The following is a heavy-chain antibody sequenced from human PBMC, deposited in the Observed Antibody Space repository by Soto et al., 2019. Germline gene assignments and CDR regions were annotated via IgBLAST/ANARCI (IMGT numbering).Heavy chain of an antibody. CDR2: IRSKAYGGTT. V-gene: IGHV3-49*04. D-gene: IGHD5-18*01. CDR3: SRVHTAMDLYYYYGMDV. J-gene: IGHJ6*02. Sequence: EVQLVESGGGLVQPGRSLRLSCTASGFTFGDYAMSWVRQAPGKGLEWVGFIRSKAYGGTTEYAASVKGRFTISRDDSKSIAYLQMNSLITEDSAVYYCSRVHTAMDLYYYYGMDVWGQGTTVTVSS. CDR1: GFTFGDYA.